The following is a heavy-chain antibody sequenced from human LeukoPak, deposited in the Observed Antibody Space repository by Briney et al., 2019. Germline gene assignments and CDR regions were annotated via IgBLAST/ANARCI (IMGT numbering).Heavy chain of an antibody. J-gene: IGHJ4*02. D-gene: IGHD6-13*01. Sequence: GGSLRLSCVASGFTLSSYGMSWVRQAPGKGLEWVSNIKEGGGEKYYVDSVMGRFTISRDNAKNSLYLQMNSLRAEDTAVYYCARDKANLAAAGFIDYWGKGTLVTVSS. V-gene: IGHV3-7*01. CDR3: ARDKANLAAAGFIDY. CDR2: IKEGGGEK. CDR1: GFTLSSYG.